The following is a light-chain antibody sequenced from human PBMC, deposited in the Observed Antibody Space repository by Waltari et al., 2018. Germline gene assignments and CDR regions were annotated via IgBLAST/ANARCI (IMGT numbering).Light chain of an antibody. V-gene: IGLV3-21*04. CDR2: YDS. J-gene: IGLJ1*01. CDR3: HVWHPDMDPGV. Sequence: SYALTQPPSVSVAPGTTARVTCGGDNIGSYSVHWYQQKPAQAPVLVIFYDSDRPPGLPERISGSTSGETAVLTISSVEAGEEANYYCHVWHPDMDPGVFGPGTEVSV. CDR1: NIGSYS.